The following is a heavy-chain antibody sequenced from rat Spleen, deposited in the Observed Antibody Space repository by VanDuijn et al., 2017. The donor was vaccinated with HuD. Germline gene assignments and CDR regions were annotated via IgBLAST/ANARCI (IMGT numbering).Heavy chain of an antibody. CDR3: TTAPRDNYGGYVMDA. Sequence: EVQLVESGGGLVQPGRSVRLSCAASGFTFSNYYMAWVRQAPTKGLEWVASISPSGGSTYYRDSVKGRFTISRDNAKSTLYLQMDSLRSEDTATYYCTTAPRDNYGGYVMDAWGQGASVTVSS. J-gene: IGHJ4*01. CDR2: ISPSGGST. D-gene: IGHD1-11*01. V-gene: IGHV5-27*01. CDR1: GFTFSNYY.